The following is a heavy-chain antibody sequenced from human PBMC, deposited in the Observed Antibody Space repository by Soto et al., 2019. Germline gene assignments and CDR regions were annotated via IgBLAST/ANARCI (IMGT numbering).Heavy chain of an antibody. J-gene: IGHJ3*02. CDR3: ARDRNVPGYGAYSDSIDM. CDR1: GFNFSNYA. CDR2: ISYNGFNK. Sequence: GGSLRLSCAVSGFNFSNYAIHWVRQAPGKGLEWLAIISYNGFNKYYTDAVRGRFSISRDNTKNSVFLEMRSLETDDTAVYYCARDRNVPGYGAYSDSIDMWGQGTRVTASS. V-gene: IGHV3-30-3*01. D-gene: IGHD4-17*01.